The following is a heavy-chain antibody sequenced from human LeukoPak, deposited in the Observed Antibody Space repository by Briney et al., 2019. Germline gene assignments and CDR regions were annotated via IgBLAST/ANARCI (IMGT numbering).Heavy chain of an antibody. CDR1: GASISGYY. Sequence: SETQSLTCSVSGASISGYYYNWIRQPPGKGLEWIGYIYYSGSTNYNPSLKSRVTISVDTSKNQFSLKLSSVTAADTAVYYCARLEPSGYYYYYGMDVWGQGTTVTVSS. CDR3: ARLEPSGYYYYYGMDV. D-gene: IGHD1-1*01. CDR2: IYYSGST. V-gene: IGHV4-59*08. J-gene: IGHJ6*02.